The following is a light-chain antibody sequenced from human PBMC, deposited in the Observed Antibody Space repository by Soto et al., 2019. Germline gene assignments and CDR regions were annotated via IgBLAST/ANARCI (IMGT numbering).Light chain of an antibody. CDR1: QGISSY. CDR3: QQYNSYSG. J-gene: IGKJ1*01. Sequence: DIQLTQSPSFLSASVGDRVTITCRASQGISSYLAWYQQTPGKAPKLLIYASSILQSGVPSRFSGSGSGTEFTLTISSLQPEDFATYYCQQYNSYSGFGQGTKVEIK. CDR2: ASS. V-gene: IGKV1-9*01.